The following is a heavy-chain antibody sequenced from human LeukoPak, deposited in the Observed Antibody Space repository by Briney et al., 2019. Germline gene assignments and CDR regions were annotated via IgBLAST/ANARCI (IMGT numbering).Heavy chain of an antibody. CDR3: ARDLSEYSSSAERLEIDY. CDR2: ISSSSSYI. V-gene: IGHV3-21*01. D-gene: IGHD6-6*01. CDR1: GFTFSSYS. Sequence: GGSLRLSCAASGFTFSSYSMNWVRQAPGKGLEWVSSISSSSSYIYYADSVKGRFTISRDNAKNSLYLQMNSLRAEDTAVYYCARDLSEYSSSAERLEIDYWGQGTLVTVSS. J-gene: IGHJ4*02.